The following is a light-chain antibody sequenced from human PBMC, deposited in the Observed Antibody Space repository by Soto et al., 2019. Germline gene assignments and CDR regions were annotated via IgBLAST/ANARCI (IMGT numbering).Light chain of an antibody. CDR1: QSISSY. Sequence: DIQMTQSPSSLSASVGDRVTITCRASQSISSYLNWYQQKPGKAPKLLIYAASSLQSGVPSRFSGSGSGTDFTLTISSLQPEDFATYYCLQESGYPRTFGQGTKVDI. J-gene: IGKJ1*01. CDR2: AAS. CDR3: LQESGYPRT. V-gene: IGKV1-39*01.